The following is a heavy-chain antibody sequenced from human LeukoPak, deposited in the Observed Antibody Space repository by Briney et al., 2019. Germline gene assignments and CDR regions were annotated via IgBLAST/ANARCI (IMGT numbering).Heavy chain of an antibody. D-gene: IGHD3-10*01. J-gene: IGHJ6*02. CDR2: MNPNSGNT. Sequence: GASVKVSCKASGYTFTSYDINWVRQATGQGLEWMGWMNPNSGNTGYAQKFQGRVTMTRNTSISTAYMELSSLRSEDTAVYYCARKITMVRGVQKSRQKHGMDVWGQGTTVTVSS. CDR1: GYTFTSYD. CDR3: ARKITMVRGVQKSRQKHGMDV. V-gene: IGHV1-8*01.